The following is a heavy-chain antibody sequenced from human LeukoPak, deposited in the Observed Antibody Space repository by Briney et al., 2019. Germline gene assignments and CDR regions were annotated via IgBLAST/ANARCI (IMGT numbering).Heavy chain of an antibody. CDR3: ARDPRPRYSYGYGVFDY. J-gene: IGHJ4*02. D-gene: IGHD5-18*01. Sequence: GGSLRLSCAASGFTFSSYWMTWVRQAPGKGLEWVANINQDGSEKYYVDSVKGRFTISRDNAKNSLYLEMNSLRAEDTAVYYCARDPRPRYSYGYGVFDYWGQGTLVTVSS. CDR2: INQDGSEK. CDR1: GFTFSSYW. V-gene: IGHV3-7*01.